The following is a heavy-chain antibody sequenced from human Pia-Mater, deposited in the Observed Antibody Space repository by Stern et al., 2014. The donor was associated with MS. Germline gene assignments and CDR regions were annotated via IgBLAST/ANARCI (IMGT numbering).Heavy chain of an antibody. CDR1: GFPFDTYT. CDR2: ISTESSYI. V-gene: IGHV3-21*01. CDR3: ARRAGGLIAAGSLGY. J-gene: IGHJ4*02. Sequence: VQLVQSGGRLVKPGESLTLSCAASGFPFDTYTMHWVRQSPGRGLEWISSISTESSYINYAVSVKGRFTISRDNANNSLYLQMNSLRPEDTAVYYCARRAGGLIAAGSLGYWRQGILVTVSS. D-gene: IGHD6-25*01.